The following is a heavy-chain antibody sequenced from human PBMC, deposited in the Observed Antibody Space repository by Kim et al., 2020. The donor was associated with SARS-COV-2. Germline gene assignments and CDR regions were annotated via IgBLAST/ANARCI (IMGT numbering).Heavy chain of an antibody. D-gene: IGHD3-10*01. V-gene: IGHV7-4-1*02. Sequence: YAQGFTGRFVFSLDTSVSTAYLQISSLKAEDTAVYYCARDRTKIIYGMDVWGQGTTVTVSS. CDR3: ARDRTKIIYGMDV. J-gene: IGHJ6*02.